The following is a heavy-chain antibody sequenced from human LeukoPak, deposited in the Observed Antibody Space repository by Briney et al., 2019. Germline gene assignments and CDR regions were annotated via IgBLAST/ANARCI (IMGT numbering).Heavy chain of an antibody. D-gene: IGHD3-3*01. CDR3: AKDRPLDYDFWSGYSTGWFDY. J-gene: IGHJ4*02. CDR1: GFTFSSYG. CDR2: ISYDGSNK. V-gene: IGHV3-30*18. Sequence: PGGSLRLSCAASGFTFSSYGMHWVRQAPGKGLEWVAVISYDGSNKYYADSVKGRFTISRDNSKNTLYLQMNSLRAEDTAVYYCAKDRPLDYDFWSGYSTGWFDYWGQGTLVTVSS.